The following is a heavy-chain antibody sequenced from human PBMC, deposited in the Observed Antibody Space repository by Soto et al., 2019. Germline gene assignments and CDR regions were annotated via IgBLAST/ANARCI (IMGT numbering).Heavy chain of an antibody. D-gene: IGHD2-15*01. J-gene: IGHJ6*02. CDR1: GYAFTIYG. Sequence: SVKVSCKASGYAFTIYGISWVRQAPGQGLEWMGGIIPIFGTANYAQKFQGRVTITADESTSTAYMELSSLRSEDTAVYYCASSKFEYCSGGSCLGVWGQGTTVTVSS. CDR3: ASSKFEYCSGGSCLGV. V-gene: IGHV1-69*13. CDR2: IIPIFGTA.